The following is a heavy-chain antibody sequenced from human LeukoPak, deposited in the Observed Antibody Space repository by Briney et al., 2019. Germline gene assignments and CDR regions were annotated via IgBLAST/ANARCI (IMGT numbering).Heavy chain of an antibody. J-gene: IGHJ3*01. CDR2: IRSKANSYAT. CDR3: ARISSSNWYNERGAFDV. CDR1: GFTFSGSA. V-gene: IGHV3-73*01. Sequence: GGSLRLSCAASGFTFSGSAMHWVRQASGKGLEWVGRIRSKANSYATAYAASVKGRFTISRDDSKNTAYLQMNSLKTEDTAVYYCARISSSNWYNERGAFDVWGQGTMVTVSS. D-gene: IGHD6-13*01.